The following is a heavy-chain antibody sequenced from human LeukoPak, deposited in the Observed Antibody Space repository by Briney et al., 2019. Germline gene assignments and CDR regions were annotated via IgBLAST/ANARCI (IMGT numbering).Heavy chain of an antibody. CDR3: ASWERYSYGATFDY. V-gene: IGHV1-2*02. Sequence: ASVKVSCKASGYTFTGYYMHWARQAPGQGLEWMGWINPNSGGTNYAQKFQGRVTMTGDTSISTAYMELSRLRSDDTAVYYCASWERYSYGATFDYWGQGTLVTVSS. D-gene: IGHD5-18*01. J-gene: IGHJ4*02. CDR1: GYTFTGYY. CDR2: INPNSGGT.